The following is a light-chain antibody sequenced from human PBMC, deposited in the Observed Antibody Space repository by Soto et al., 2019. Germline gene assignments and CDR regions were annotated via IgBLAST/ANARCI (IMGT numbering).Light chain of an antibody. CDR3: SSYTSSSTPYV. J-gene: IGLJ1*01. V-gene: IGLV2-14*01. Sequence: QSALTQPASVSGSXGXSITIXXXXXXXXXGGYNYVSWYQQHPVKAPKLIIYDVTNRPSGVSDRFSGSKSGNTASLTISGLQAEDEADYYCSSYTSSSTPYVFGTGTKLTVL. CDR1: XXXXGGYNY. CDR2: DVT.